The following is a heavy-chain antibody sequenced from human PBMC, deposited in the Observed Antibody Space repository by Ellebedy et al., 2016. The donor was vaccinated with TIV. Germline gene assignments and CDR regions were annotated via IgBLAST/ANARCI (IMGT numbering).Heavy chain of an antibody. CDR2: ISFSSSVV. Sequence: GESLKISCAASGFTFSQHSMYWVRQAPGKGLEWVSFISFSSSVVYYADSVRGRFTISRDNAKNSLFLQMESLRVEDTAVYYCASGGSSWHSLECWGQGTLVTVSS. V-gene: IGHV3-48*04. CDR1: GFTFSQHS. J-gene: IGHJ4*02. CDR3: ASGGSSWHSLEC. D-gene: IGHD6-13*01.